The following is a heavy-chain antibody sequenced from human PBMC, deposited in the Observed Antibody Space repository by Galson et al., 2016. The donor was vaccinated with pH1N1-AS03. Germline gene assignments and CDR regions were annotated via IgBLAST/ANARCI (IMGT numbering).Heavy chain of an antibody. D-gene: IGHD3-16*01. Sequence: SLRLSCAASGFTINNNYMSWVRQAPGKGLEWVSVIYGGGDTFYADSVKGRFTISRDNSKNTVYLQMNSLRVEDTAVYYCAREPWGSNQGEYWGQGTLVTVSS. CDR3: AREPWGSNQGEY. V-gene: IGHV3-53*01. CDR1: GFTINNNY. CDR2: IYGGGDT. J-gene: IGHJ4*02.